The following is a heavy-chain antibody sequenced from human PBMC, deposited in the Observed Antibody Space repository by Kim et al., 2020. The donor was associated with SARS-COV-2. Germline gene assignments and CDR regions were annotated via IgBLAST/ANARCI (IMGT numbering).Heavy chain of an antibody. D-gene: IGHD2-2*03. CDR2: IYYSGST. J-gene: IGHJ5*02. CDR3: ARMDIVVVPAAMGSYNWFDP. CDR1: GGSISSGGYY. Sequence: SETLSLTCTVSGGSISSGGYYWSWIRQHPGKGLEWIGYIYYSGSTYYNPSLKSRVTISVDTSKNQFSLKLSSVTAADTAVYYCARMDIVVVPAAMGSYNWFDPWGQGTLVTVSS. V-gene: IGHV4-31*03.